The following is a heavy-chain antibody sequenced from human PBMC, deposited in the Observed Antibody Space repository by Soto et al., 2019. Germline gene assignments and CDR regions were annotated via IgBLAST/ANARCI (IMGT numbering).Heavy chain of an antibody. V-gene: IGHV1-18*04. CDR3: ARGGVGQWLVQPLFDY. D-gene: IGHD6-19*01. CDR2: ISDYNGNT. CDR1: GYTFTSYG. Sequence: QVQLVQSGAEVKKPGASVKVSCKASGYTFTSYGISWVRQAPGQGLEWMGWISDYNGNTNYAQKLQGRVTMTTDTSTSTDDMELRRLKSDDTAVYYCARGGVGQWLVQPLFDYWGQGTLVTVSS. J-gene: IGHJ4*02.